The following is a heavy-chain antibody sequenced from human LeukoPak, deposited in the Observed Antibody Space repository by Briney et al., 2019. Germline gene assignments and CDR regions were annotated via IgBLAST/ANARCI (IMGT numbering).Heavy chain of an antibody. CDR1: GGTFSSYA. J-gene: IGHJ4*02. V-gene: IGHV1-69*01. CDR2: IIPIFGTA. Sequence: ASVKVSCKASGGTFSSYAISWVRQAPGQGLEWMGGIIPIFGTANYAQKFQGRVTITADESTSTAYMELSSLRSEDTAVYYCARDVRIVGATPIDYWGQGTLVTVSS. CDR3: ARDVRIVGATPIDY. D-gene: IGHD1-26*01.